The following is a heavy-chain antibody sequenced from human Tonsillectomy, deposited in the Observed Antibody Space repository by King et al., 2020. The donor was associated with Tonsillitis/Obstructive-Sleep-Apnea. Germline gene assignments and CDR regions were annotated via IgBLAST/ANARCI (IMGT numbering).Heavy chain of an antibody. D-gene: IGHD3-9*01. CDR3: ATDMLAYFDC. J-gene: IGHJ4*02. CDR1: GLSFNPFSIYS. CDR2: LSGSGDNT. Sequence: VQLVESGGGLVQPGGSLRLSCAASGLSFNPFSIYSMPWVRQAPGKGLEWVSTLSGSGDNTYYGESVRGRFTIARDNSKNPLSLQMHSLRAEATAVYYCATDMLAYFDCWGQGTLVTVSS. V-gene: IGHV3-23*04.